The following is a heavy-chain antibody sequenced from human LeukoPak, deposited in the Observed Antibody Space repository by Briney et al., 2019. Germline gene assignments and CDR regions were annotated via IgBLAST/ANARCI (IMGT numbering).Heavy chain of an antibody. D-gene: IGHD6-13*01. CDR1: GFTFSSYA. CDR3: AKVRIGGYSSSWRQYYFDY. V-gene: IGHV3-23*01. CDR2: ISGSGGST. J-gene: IGHJ4*02. Sequence: GGSLRLSCAASGFTFSSYAMSWVRQAPGKGLEWVSAISGSGGSTYYADSVKGRLTISRDNSKNTLYLQMNSLRAEDTAVYYCAKVRIGGYSSSWRQYYFDYWGQGTLVTVSS.